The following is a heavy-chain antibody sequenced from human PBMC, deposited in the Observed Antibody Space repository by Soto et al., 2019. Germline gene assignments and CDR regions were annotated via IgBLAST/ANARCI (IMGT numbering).Heavy chain of an antibody. CDR2: ISYDGSNK. Sequence: PGGSLRLSCAASGFTFSSYAMHWVRQAPGKGLEWVAVISYDGSNKYYADSVKGRFTISRDNSKNTLYLQMNSLRAEDTAVYYCARDHSYSGWSYSYGMDVWGQGTTVTVSS. CDR1: GFTFSSYA. D-gene: IGHD6-19*01. J-gene: IGHJ6*02. CDR3: ARDHSYSGWSYSYGMDV. V-gene: IGHV3-30-3*01.